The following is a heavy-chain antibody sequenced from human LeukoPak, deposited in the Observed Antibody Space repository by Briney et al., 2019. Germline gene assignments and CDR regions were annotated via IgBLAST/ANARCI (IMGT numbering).Heavy chain of an antibody. CDR1: GGSISSYY. CDR2: IYYSGST. Sequence: SETLSLTCTVSGGSISSYYWSWIRQPPGKGLEWIGYIYYSGSTNYNPSLKSRVTISVDTSKKQFSLKLSSVTAADTAVYYCARWGGYYDSSGYPRGHAFDIWGQGTMVTVSS. CDR3: ARWGGYYDSSGYPRGHAFDI. J-gene: IGHJ3*02. D-gene: IGHD3-22*01. V-gene: IGHV4-59*01.